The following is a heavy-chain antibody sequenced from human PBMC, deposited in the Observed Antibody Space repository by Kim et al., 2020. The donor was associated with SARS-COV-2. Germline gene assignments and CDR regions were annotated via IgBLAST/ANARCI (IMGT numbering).Heavy chain of an antibody. D-gene: IGHD6-13*01. CDR3: ARDAGDSSSWYYYYGMDV. CDR1: GFTFSSYS. V-gene: IGHV3-21*01. CDR2: ISSSSSYI. J-gene: IGHJ6*02. Sequence: GGSLRLSCAASGFTFSSYSMNWVRQAPGKGLEWVSSISSSSSYIYYADSVKGRFTISRDNAKNSLYLQMNSLRAEDTAVYYCARDAGDSSSWYYYYGMDVWGQGTTVTVSS.